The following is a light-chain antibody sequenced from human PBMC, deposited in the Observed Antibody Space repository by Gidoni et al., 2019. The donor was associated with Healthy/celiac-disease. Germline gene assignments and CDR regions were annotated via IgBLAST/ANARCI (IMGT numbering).Light chain of an antibody. CDR3: QSYDSSNHGV. CDR1: SGSIASNY. Sequence: NFMLTQPHSVSESPGKTVTISCTGRSGSIASNYGQWYQQRPGSAPTTVIYEDNQRPSGVPDRFSGSIDSSSNSASLTISGLKTEDEAYYYCQSYDSSNHGVFGGGTKLTVL. V-gene: IGLV6-57*02. CDR2: EDN. J-gene: IGLJ3*02.